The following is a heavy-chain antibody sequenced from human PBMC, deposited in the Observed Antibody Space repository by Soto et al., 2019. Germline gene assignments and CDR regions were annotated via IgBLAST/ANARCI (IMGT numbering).Heavy chain of an antibody. CDR2: INPNSGGT. J-gene: IGHJ4*02. CDR3: ARDRVGRKQLVIDY. D-gene: IGHD6-6*01. V-gene: IGHV1-2*04. Sequence: ASVKVSCKASGYTFTGYYMHWVRQAPGQGLEWMGWINPNSGGTNYAQKFQGWVTMTRDTSISTAYMELSRLRSDDTAVYDCARDRVGRKQLVIDYWGQGTLVTVSS. CDR1: GYTFTGYY.